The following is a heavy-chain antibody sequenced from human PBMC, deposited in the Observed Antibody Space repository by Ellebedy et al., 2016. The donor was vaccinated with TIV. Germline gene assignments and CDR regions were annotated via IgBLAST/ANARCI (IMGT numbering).Heavy chain of an antibody. V-gene: IGHV3-7*01. J-gene: IGHJ5*02. Sequence: GESLKISCAASGFTFSNYYMTWVRQAPGKGLEWVANIHQDGSDKHYVDSVKGRFTISRDNAKNSLYLQMDSLRAEDTAVYYCARRSPYNWHYGGSHWFDPWGQGTLVTVSS. CDR2: IHQDGSDK. D-gene: IGHD1-7*01. CDR3: ARRSPYNWHYGGSHWFDP. CDR1: GFTFSNYY.